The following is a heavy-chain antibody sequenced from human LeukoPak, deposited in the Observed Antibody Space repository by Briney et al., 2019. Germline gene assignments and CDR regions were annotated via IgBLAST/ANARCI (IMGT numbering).Heavy chain of an antibody. CDR2: INPNSGGT. CDR1: GYTFTGYY. CDR3: ARDKDYRRLNDAFDI. V-gene: IGHV1-2*02. D-gene: IGHD4-11*01. J-gene: IGHJ3*02. Sequence: ASVKVSCKASGYTFTGYYMHWVRQAPGQGLEWMGWINPNSGGTNYAQKFQGRVTMTRDTSISTAYMELSRRRSDDTAVYYCARDKDYRRLNDAFDIWGQGTMVTVSS.